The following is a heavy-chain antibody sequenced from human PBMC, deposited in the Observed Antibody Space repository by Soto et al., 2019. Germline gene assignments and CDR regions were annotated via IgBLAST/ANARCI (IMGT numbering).Heavy chain of an antibody. CDR3: AREGQWLTYGMDV. D-gene: IGHD6-19*01. CDR2: IWYDGSNK. V-gene: IGHV3-33*01. J-gene: IGHJ6*02. Sequence: GGSLRLSCAASGFTFSSYGMHWVRQAPGKGLEWVAVIWYDGSNKYYADSVKGRFTISRDNSKNTLYLQMNSLRAEDTAVYYCAREGQWLTYGMDVWGQGTTVTV. CDR1: GFTFSSYG.